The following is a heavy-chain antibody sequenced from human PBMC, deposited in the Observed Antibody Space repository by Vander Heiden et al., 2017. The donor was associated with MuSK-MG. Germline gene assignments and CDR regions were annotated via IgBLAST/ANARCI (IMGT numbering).Heavy chain of an antibody. CDR2: IWYDGSNK. Sequence: QVQLVESGGGVVQPGRSLRLSCAAYGFPFSSYGMHWVRQAPGKGLEWVAVIWYDGSNKYYADSVKGRFTISRDNSKNTLYLQMNSLRAEDTAVYYCARDANYGLVYWGQGTLVTVSS. V-gene: IGHV3-33*01. J-gene: IGHJ4*02. CDR3: ARDANYGLVY. CDR1: GFPFSSYG. D-gene: IGHD4-17*01.